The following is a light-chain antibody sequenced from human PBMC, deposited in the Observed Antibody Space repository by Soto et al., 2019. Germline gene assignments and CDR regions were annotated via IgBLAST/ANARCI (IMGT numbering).Light chain of an antibody. CDR1: QSVSRW. CDR3: QQYNSYSPET. Sequence: MTQSPATLSVSPGERATLSCRASQSVSRWLAWYQQKPGKAPNLLIYDASSLESGVPSRFSGSGSGTEFTLTITSLQPDDFATYYCQQYNSYSPETFGQGTKVDIK. CDR2: DAS. V-gene: IGKV1-5*01. J-gene: IGKJ1*01.